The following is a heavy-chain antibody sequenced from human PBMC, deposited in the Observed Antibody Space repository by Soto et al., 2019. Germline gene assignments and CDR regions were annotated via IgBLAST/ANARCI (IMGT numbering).Heavy chain of an antibody. CDR2: IYDSGST. CDR3: ARLKTYDILNNSDY. J-gene: IGHJ4*02. D-gene: IGHD3-9*01. V-gene: IGHV4-4*02. Sequence: SQTLSLISAVSSGSIGTVTLCRLHRQPPGKGLEWIGEIYDSGSTNYNPSLKSRVTISLDKSKNQFSLKLSSVTAADTAVYYCARLKTYDILNNSDYWGQGSLVS. CDR1: SGSIGTVTL.